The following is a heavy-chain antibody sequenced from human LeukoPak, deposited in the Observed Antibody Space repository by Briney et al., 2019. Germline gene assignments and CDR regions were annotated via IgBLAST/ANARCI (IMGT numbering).Heavy chain of an antibody. D-gene: IGHD2-21*02. V-gene: IGHV3-23*01. CDR3: ARTCGGDCYGTFDY. J-gene: IGHJ4*02. CDR2: ISGSGGST. Sequence: GGSLRPSCAASGFTFSSYAMGWVRQAPGKGLEWVSAISGSGGSTYYTDSVKGRFTISRDNSRRTWYLQMNSLRAEDTAVYYCARTCGGDCYGTFDYWGQGTLVTVSS. CDR1: GFTFSSYA.